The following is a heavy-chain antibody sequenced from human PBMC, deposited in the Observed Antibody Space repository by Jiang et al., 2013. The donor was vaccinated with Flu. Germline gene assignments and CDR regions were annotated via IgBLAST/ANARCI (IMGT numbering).Heavy chain of an antibody. J-gene: IGHJ5*02. V-gene: IGHV2-70*04. CDR3: ARTQYDSSGIGWFDP. CDR2: IDWDDDK. Sequence: PTQTLTLTCTFSGLSLSTSGMRVSWIRQPPGKALEWLARIDWDDDKFYSTSLKTRLTISKDTSKNQVVLTMTNMDPVDTATYYCARTQYDSSGIGWFDPWGQGTLVTVSS. D-gene: IGHD3-22*01. CDR1: GLSLSTSGMR.